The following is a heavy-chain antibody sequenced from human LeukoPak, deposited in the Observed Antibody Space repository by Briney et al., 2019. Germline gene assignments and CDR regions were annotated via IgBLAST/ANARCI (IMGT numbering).Heavy chain of an antibody. CDR2: INPNSGGT. J-gene: IGHJ6*02. CDR1: GYTFTDYY. Sequence: ASVKVSCKASGYTFTDYYIHWVRQAPGQGPEWMGWINPNSGGTNYAQKFQGRVTMTRDTSTSTVYMEVSSLRGEDTAVYYCARGPYPGVVVTAIVASGYGLDVWGQGTTVTVSS. CDR3: ARGPYPGVVVTAIVASGYGLDV. D-gene: IGHD2-21*02. V-gene: IGHV1-2*02.